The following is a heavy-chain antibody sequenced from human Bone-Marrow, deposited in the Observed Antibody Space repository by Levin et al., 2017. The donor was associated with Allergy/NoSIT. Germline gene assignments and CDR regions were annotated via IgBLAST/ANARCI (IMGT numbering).Heavy chain of an antibody. D-gene: IGHD2-2*01. Sequence: GESLKISCEVSGYTFINYDIHWVRQATGHGLEWMGWMNADSGKTGYAQKFQGRVTMTRNISTATAYMELATLASEDTAVYFCARGRSSFYCDSWGQGTLVTVSS. J-gene: IGHJ4*02. CDR1: GYTFINYD. CDR2: MNADSGKT. V-gene: IGHV1-8*01. CDR3: ARGRSSFYCDS.